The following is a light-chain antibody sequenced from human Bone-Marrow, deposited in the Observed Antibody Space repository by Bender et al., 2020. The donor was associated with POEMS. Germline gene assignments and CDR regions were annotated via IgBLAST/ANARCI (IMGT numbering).Light chain of an antibody. J-gene: IGLJ2*01. CDR1: GSDVGRHNY. CDR2: DVS. CDR3: SSYAGSGTFI. V-gene: IGLV2-14*03. Sequence: QSALTQPASVSGSPGQSIIISCTGTGSDVGRHNYVSWYQQHPGKAPTLMIYDVSSRPSGVSHRFSGSKSGNTASLTISGLQAEDEADYYCSSYAGSGTFIFGGGTKVTVL.